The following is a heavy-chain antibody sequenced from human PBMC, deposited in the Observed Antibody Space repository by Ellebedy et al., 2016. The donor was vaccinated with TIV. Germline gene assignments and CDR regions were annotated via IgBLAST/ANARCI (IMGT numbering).Heavy chain of an antibody. CDR1: GYTFTDYD. V-gene: IGHV1-8*01. J-gene: IGHJ6*02. CDR2: MNPNSGDT. D-gene: IGHD5-18*01. Sequence: ASVKVSCKASGYTFTDYDINWVRQATGQGLEWLGWMNPNSGDTGYAQKFQGRVTITRDTSATTAYMELSSLRSEDTAVYYCARTILGYSYAQDYGMDVWGQGTTVTVSS. CDR3: ARTILGYSYAQDYGMDV.